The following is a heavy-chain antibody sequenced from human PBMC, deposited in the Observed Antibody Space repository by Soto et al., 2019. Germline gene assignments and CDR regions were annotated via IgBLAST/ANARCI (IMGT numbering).Heavy chain of an antibody. CDR3: ARHAILWVPAAIGP. V-gene: IGHV4-39*01. J-gene: IGHJ4*02. CDR1: GGSISTGSYY. D-gene: IGHD2-2*01. CDR2: IFYIGTT. Sequence: PSETLSLTCTVSGGSISTGSYYWGWIRHPPGKGLEWIGSIFYIGTTYYNPSLKSRVTISVDTSKNQFSLKLSSVTVADTAVYYCARHAILWVPAAIGPWGEGALVTV.